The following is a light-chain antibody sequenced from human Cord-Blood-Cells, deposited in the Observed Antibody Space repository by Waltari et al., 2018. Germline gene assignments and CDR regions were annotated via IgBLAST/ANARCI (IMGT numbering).Light chain of an antibody. Sequence: QSALTQPASVSGSPGQSITISCTGTSSDVGSYNLVSWYQQHPGKAPKLMIYEGGKRPSGVSKRLSGSKSGNTASLTISGLQAEDEADYYCCSYAGSSTWVFGGGTKLTVL. V-gene: IGLV2-23*01. J-gene: IGLJ3*02. CDR3: CSYAGSSTWV. CDR1: SSDVGSYNL. CDR2: EGG.